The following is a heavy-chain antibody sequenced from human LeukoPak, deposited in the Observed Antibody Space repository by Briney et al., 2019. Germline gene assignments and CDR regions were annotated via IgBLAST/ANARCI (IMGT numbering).Heavy chain of an antibody. Sequence: PSGTLSLTCAVSGGSISSSNWWSWVRQPPGKGLEWIGEIYHSGSTNYNPSLKGRVTISVDKSKNQFSLKLSSVTAADTAVYYCARDGIQLDYYYGMDVWGKGTTVTVSS. D-gene: IGHD5-18*01. V-gene: IGHV4-4*02. J-gene: IGHJ6*04. CDR3: ARDGIQLDYYYGMDV. CDR2: IYHSGST. CDR1: GGSISSSNW.